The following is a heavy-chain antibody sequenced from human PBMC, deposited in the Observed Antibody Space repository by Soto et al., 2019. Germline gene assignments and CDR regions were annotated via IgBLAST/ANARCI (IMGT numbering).Heavy chain of an antibody. CDR1: GYTFTSYA. Sequence: SVKVSCKASGYTFTSYAISWVRQAPGQGLEWMGGIIPIFGTANYAQKFQGRVTITADKSTSTAYMELSSLRSEDTAVYYCARVSDSGSYRRILDYWGQGTLVTVAS. J-gene: IGHJ4*02. CDR3: ARVSDSGSYRRILDY. V-gene: IGHV1-69*06. CDR2: IIPIFGTA. D-gene: IGHD1-26*01.